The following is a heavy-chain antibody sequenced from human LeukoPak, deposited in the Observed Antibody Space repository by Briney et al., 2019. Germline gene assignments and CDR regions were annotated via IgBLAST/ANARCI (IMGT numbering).Heavy chain of an antibody. CDR2: INHSGST. D-gene: IGHD1-20*01. V-gene: IGHV4-34*01. Sequence: SETLSLTCAVYGGSFSGYYWSWIRQPPGKGLEWIGEINHSGSTNYNPSLKSRVTISVDTSKNQFSLKLSSVTAADTAVYYCARGKVTGTRPYYYYYGMDVWGQGTTVTVS. CDR3: ARGKVTGTRPYYYYYGMDV. CDR1: GGSFSGYY. J-gene: IGHJ6*02.